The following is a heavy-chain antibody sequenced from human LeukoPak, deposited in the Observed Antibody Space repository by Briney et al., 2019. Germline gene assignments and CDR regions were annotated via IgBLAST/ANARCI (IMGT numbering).Heavy chain of an antibody. Sequence: PSETLSLTCTVSGGSISSYYWSWTRQPPGKGLEWIGSLYYSGSTDYNPSLKSRVTISVDTSKNQFSLKLTSVTAADTAVYYCARHGGSGSFDSWGQGTLVTVSS. D-gene: IGHD3-3*01. CDR2: LYYSGST. J-gene: IGHJ4*02. CDR1: GGSISSYY. V-gene: IGHV4-59*08. CDR3: ARHGGSGSFDS.